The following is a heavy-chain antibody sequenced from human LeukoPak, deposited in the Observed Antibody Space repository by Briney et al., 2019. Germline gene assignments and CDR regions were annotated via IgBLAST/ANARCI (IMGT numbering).Heavy chain of an antibody. CDR1: GFTFSNSA. Sequence: GGSLRLSCAASGFTFSNSAMSWVRQAPGKGLEWISYINSGGDDIHYAASVRGRFTISRDDARNTLYLQLSSLRAEDTAVYYCARDTIQPGLIDDWGQGTLVTVSS. D-gene: IGHD2-2*01. J-gene: IGHJ4*02. CDR3: ARDTIQPGLIDD. V-gene: IGHV3-21*05. CDR2: INSGGDDI.